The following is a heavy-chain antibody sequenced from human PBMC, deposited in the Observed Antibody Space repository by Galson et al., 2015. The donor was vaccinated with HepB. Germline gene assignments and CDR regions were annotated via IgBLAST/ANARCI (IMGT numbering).Heavy chain of an antibody. V-gene: IGHV3-30*18. CDR1: GFTFSSYG. Sequence: SLRLSCAASGFTFSSYGMHWVRQAPGKGLEWVAVISYDGSNKYYADSVKGRFTISRDNSKNTLYLQMNSLRAEDTAVYYCAKGLLRLGELSSSYGMDVWGQGTTVTVSS. J-gene: IGHJ6*02. CDR2: ISYDGSNK. D-gene: IGHD3-16*02. CDR3: AKGLLRLGELSSSYGMDV.